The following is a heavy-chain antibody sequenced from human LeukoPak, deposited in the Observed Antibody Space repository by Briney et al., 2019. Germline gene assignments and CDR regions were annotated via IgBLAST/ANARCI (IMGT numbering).Heavy chain of an antibody. V-gene: IGHV4-39*01. CDR2: IYYSGST. CDR1: GGSISSSSYY. J-gene: IGHJ4*02. D-gene: IGHD6-6*01. Sequence: SETLSLTCTVSGGSISSSSYYWGWIRQPPGKGLEWIGSIYYSGSTYYNPSLKSRVTISVDTSKNQFSLKLSSVTAADTAVYYCASVDSSSFDYWGQGTLVTVSS. CDR3: ASVDSSSFDY.